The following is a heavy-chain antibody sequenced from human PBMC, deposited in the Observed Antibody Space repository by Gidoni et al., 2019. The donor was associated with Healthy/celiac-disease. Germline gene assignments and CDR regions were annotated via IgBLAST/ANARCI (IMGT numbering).Heavy chain of an antibody. CDR3: ARHQGSGWAAAAFDI. CDR2: IYYSGST. J-gene: IGHJ3*02. V-gene: IGHV4-39*01. D-gene: IGHD6-19*01. CDR1: GGSISSSSYY. Sequence: QLQLQESGPGLVKPSETLSLTCTVSGGSISSSSYYWGWIRQPPGKGLEWIGSIYYSGSTYYNPSLKSRVTISVDTSKNQFSLKLSSVTAADTAVYYCARHQGSGWAAAAFDIWGQGTMVTVSS.